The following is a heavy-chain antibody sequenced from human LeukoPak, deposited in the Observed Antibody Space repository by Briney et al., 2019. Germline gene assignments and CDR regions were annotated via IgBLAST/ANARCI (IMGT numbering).Heavy chain of an antibody. CDR1: GGTFSSYA. D-gene: IGHD3-9*01. Sequence: ASVKVSCKASGGTFSSYAISWVRQAPGQGLEWMGGIIPIFGTANYAQKFQGRVTITADESTSTAYMELSSLRSEDTAGYYCARLPIILTGYGFYYYYGMDVWGQGTTVTVSS. CDR2: IIPIFGTA. V-gene: IGHV1-69*13. CDR3: ARLPIILTGYGFYYYYGMDV. J-gene: IGHJ6*02.